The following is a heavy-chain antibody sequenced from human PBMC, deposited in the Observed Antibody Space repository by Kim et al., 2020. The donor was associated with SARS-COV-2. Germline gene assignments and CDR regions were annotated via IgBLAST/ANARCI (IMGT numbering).Heavy chain of an antibody. CDR1: GFTFSAYA. Sequence: GGSLRLSCAASGFTFSAYAMTWVRQAPGKGLEWVSGISGSDGSTFYADSVKGRFIISRDNSKNTLHLQMNSLRAEDTAVYYCARHFGSSGSEFHHWGQG. J-gene: IGHJ1*01. D-gene: IGHD3-22*01. V-gene: IGHV3-23*01. CDR3: ARHFGSSGSEFHH. CDR2: ISGSDGST.